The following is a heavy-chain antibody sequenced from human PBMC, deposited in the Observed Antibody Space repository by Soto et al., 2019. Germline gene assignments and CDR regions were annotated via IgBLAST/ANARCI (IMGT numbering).Heavy chain of an antibody. V-gene: IGHV4-59*01. Sequence: SETLSLTCTVSGGSISIYYWSWIRQPPGKGLEWIGYIYYSGSTNYNPSLKSRVTISVDTSKNQFSLKLSSVTAADTAVYYCARWAVVPAAIGKNYYYYYYGMDVWGQGTTVTVSS. CDR1: GGSISIYY. CDR3: ARWAVVPAAIGKNYYYYYYGMDV. J-gene: IGHJ6*02. D-gene: IGHD2-2*02. CDR2: IYYSGST.